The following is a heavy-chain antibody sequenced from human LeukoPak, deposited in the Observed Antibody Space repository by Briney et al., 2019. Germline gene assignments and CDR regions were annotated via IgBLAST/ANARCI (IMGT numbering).Heavy chain of an antibody. J-gene: IGHJ6*03. D-gene: IGHD2-2*01. CDR1: GGSISSYY. CDR2: IYYSGST. CDR3: ARGRVDYYMDV. Sequence: PSETLSLTCTVSGGSISSYYWSWIRQPPGKGLEWIGYIYYSGSTNYNPSLKSRVTISVDTSKNQFSLKLSSVTAADTAVYYCARGRVDYYMDVWGKGTTVTVSS. V-gene: IGHV4-59*12.